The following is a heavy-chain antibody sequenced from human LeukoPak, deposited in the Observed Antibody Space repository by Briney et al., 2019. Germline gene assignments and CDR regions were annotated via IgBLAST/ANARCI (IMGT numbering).Heavy chain of an antibody. CDR1: GFTFSSYA. CDR3: AKGSYYDSSGTYYFDY. D-gene: IGHD3-22*01. J-gene: IGHJ4*02. Sequence: GGSLRLSCAASGFTFSSYAMSWVRQAPGKGLEWVSAISGSGDNTYYADFVKGRFTISRDNSKNTLYLQMNSLRAEDTALYYCAKGSYYDSSGTYYFDYWGQGTLVTVSS. V-gene: IGHV3-23*01. CDR2: ISGSGDNT.